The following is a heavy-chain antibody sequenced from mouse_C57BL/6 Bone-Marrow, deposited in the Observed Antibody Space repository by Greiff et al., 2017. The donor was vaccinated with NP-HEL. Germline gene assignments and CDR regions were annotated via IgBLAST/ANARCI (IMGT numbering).Heavy chain of an antibody. V-gene: IGHV1-18*01. J-gene: IGHJ4*01. CDR2: INPNNGGT. D-gene: IGHD2-2*01. CDR1: GYTFTDYN. Sequence: EVQVVESGPELVKPGASVKIPCKASGYTFTDYNMDWVKQSHGKSLEWIGDINPNNGGTIYNQKFKGKATLHVDKSSSTAYMELRSLTSEDTAVYYCARSDGGYDEGICYAMDYWGQGTSVTVSS. CDR3: ARSDGGYDEGICYAMDY.